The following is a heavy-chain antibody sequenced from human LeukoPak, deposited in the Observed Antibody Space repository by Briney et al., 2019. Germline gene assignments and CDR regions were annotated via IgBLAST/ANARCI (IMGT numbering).Heavy chain of an antibody. CDR2: IWNGGSNK. D-gene: IGHD4-11*01. V-gene: IGHV3-33*06. Sequence: PGRSLRLSCAASGFTFSHYGMHWVRQAPGRGLEWVAVIWNGGSNKYYADSVKGRFTISRDNSQNTVDLHMNSLRAEDTAVYYCAKDAQRGFDYSNSLEYWGQGTLVTVSS. CDR3: AKDAQRGFDYSNSLEY. CDR1: GFTFSHYG. J-gene: IGHJ4*02.